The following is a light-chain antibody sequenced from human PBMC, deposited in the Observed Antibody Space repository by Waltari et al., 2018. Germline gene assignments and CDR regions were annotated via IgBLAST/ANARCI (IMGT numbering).Light chain of an antibody. V-gene: IGLV1-40*01. CDR2: GNS. CDR1: SSNIGAGYD. J-gene: IGLJ3*02. Sequence: QSVLTQPPSVSGAPGQRVTISCTGSSSNIGAGYDVHWYQQLPGTAPKLLIYGNSKRPSGVPDRFSGSKSGTSASRAITGLQAEDEADDYCQSYDSSLSGSVFGGGTKLTVL. CDR3: QSYDSSLSGSV.